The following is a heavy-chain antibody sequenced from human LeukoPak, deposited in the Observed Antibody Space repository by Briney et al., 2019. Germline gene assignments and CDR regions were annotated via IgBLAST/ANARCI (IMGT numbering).Heavy chain of an antibody. Sequence: SETLSLTCTVSGGSINNYYWSWIGHPPGKGLEWIGRIYTRGSTNYNPSLKSRVTMSVDTSKNQFSLKLSSVTAADTAVYYCARGRYCSADICSGGDAFDIWGQGTMVSVSS. CDR3: ARGRYCSADICSGGDAFDI. D-gene: IGHD2-15*01. CDR2: IYTRGST. CDR1: GGSINNYY. J-gene: IGHJ3*02. V-gene: IGHV4-4*07.